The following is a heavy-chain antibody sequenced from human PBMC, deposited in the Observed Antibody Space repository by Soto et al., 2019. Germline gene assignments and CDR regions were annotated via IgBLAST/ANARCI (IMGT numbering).Heavy chain of an antibody. J-gene: IGHJ5*02. CDR1: GYTFTSYG. V-gene: IGHV1-18*01. CDR3: ARVALYYYDSSDNWFDP. D-gene: IGHD3-22*01. CDR2: ISAYNGNT. Sequence: QVQLVQSGAEVKKPGASVKVSCKASGYTFTSYGISWVRQAPGQGLEWMGWISAYNGNTNYAQKRQGRVTMTTDTSTSTAYMELRSLRSDDTAVYYCARVALYYYDSSDNWFDPWGQGTLVTVSS.